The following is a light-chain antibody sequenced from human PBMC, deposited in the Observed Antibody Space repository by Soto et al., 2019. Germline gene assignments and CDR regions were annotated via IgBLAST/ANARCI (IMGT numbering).Light chain of an antibody. CDR2: DAS. J-gene: IGKJ4*01. V-gene: IGKV1-9*01. Sequence: DIQLTQSPSFLSASIGDRVTITCRASQDFSNFLAWYQQKPGRAPKLLMYDASTLQSGVPSRFSGSGSGTEFTLTIAGLQPEDFATYYCQQYESYSPLTFGGGTKVDNK. CDR3: QQYESYSPLT. CDR1: QDFSNF.